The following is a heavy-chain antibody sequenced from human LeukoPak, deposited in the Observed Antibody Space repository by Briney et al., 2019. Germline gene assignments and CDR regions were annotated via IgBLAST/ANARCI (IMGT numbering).Heavy chain of an antibody. D-gene: IGHD3-10*01. Sequence: GGSLRLSCAASGFTVSSNYMSWVRQAPGKGLGWVSVIYSGGSTYYADSVKGRFTISRDNSKNTLYLQMNSLRAEDTAVYYCASGSGSYRTPYYYMDVWGTGTTATVSS. CDR3: ASGSGSYRTPYYYMDV. J-gene: IGHJ6*03. CDR2: IYSGGST. V-gene: IGHV3-53*01. CDR1: GFTVSSNY.